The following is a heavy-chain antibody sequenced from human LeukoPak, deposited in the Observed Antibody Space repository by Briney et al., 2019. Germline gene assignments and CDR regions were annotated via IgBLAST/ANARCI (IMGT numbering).Heavy chain of an antibody. J-gene: IGHJ4*01. Sequence: PGRSLRLSCAASGFTFRSFAMHWVRQAPRKGLEWVANINRDGSEKYYEDSVKGRFTISRDNTKNSLYLQMNSLRPEDTAIYYCSFSLNYWGPGTLVTVSS. CDR2: INRDGSEK. V-gene: IGHV3-7*01. CDR1: GFTFRSFA. CDR3: SFSLNY.